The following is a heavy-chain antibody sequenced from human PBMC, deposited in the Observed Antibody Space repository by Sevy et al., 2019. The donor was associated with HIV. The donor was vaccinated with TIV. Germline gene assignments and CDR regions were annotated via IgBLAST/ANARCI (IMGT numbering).Heavy chain of an antibody. CDR1: RFTFDDYA. CDR3: AKGAGQWLGDAFDV. CDR2: LSWNSGTI. J-gene: IGHJ3*01. D-gene: IGHD6-19*01. V-gene: IGHV3-9*01. Sequence: GGSLRLSCAASRFTFDDYAIHWVRQAPGKGLEWVSGLSWNSGTIDYADSVKGRFTISRDNAKKSLYLQMNSLRAEDTALYYCAKGAGQWLGDAFDVWGHGTMVTVSS.